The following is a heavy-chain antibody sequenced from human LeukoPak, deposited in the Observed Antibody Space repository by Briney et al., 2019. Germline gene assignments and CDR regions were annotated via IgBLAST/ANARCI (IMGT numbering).Heavy chain of an antibody. CDR2: MNPNSGNT. CDR1: GYTFTSYD. CDR3: ARGEYGDYLPYRYYYYYYYMDV. Sequence: ASVKVSCTASGYTFTSYDINWVRQATGQGLEWMGWMNPNSGNTGYAQKFQGRVTMTRNTSISTAYMELSSLRSEDTAVYYCARGEYGDYLPYRYYYYYYYMDVWGKGTTVTVSS. V-gene: IGHV1-8*01. J-gene: IGHJ6*03. D-gene: IGHD4-17*01.